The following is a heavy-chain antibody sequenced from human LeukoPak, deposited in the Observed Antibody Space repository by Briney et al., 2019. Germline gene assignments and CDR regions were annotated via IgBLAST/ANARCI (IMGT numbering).Heavy chain of an antibody. V-gene: IGHV4-39*01. CDR1: GGSISSSSYY. D-gene: IGHD3-10*01. CDR3: ARHFLIPVVRGVTWFDP. Sequence: SETLSLTCTVSGGSISSSSYYWGWIRQPPGKGLEWIGSIYYSGSTYYNPSLKSRVTISVDTSKNQFSLKLSSVTAADTAVYYCARHFLIPVVRGVTWFDPWGQGTLVTVSS. J-gene: IGHJ5*02. CDR2: IYYSGST.